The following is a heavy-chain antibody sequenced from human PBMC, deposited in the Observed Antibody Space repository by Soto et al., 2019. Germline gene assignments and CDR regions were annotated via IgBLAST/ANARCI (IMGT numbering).Heavy chain of an antibody. CDR1: GFAFSNYG. Sequence: HPGGSLRLSCAVSGFAFSNYGMHWVRQAPGKGLEWVAVISYDGGNKYYADSVKGRFAISRDNAKNTLYLQMNSLRPEDTAVYYCAKILGYCSSSSCSKEYYYYYGMDVWGQGTTVTVSS. CDR3: AKILGYCSSSSCSKEYYYYYGMDV. CDR2: ISYDGGNK. V-gene: IGHV3-30*18. J-gene: IGHJ6*02. D-gene: IGHD2-2*01.